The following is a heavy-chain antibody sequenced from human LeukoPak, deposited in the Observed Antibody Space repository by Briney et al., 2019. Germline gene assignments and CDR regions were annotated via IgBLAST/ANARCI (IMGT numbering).Heavy chain of an antibody. V-gene: IGHV4-59*01. Sequence: PSETLSLTCSVSGDSISNYYWSWIRQPPGKGLEWIGYVYDSGSTNYNPSLKSRVTISVDTSKNQFSLKLSSVTAADTAVYYCASSYTVTTGGVRYYYGMDVWGQGTTVTVSS. CDR2: VYDSGST. CDR3: ASSYTVTTGGVRYYYGMDV. J-gene: IGHJ6*02. CDR1: GDSISNYY. D-gene: IGHD4-11*01.